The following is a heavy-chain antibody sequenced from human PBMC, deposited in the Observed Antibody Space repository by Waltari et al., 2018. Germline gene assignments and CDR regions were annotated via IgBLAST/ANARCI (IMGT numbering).Heavy chain of an antibody. D-gene: IGHD2-15*01. CDR3: ARQMIVAASFDF. Sequence: GLVKTSETLSLTCTVSGASISRDFWSWLRQAPGKGPEWIGYIFHSGSTNYSPSLKNRLSISIDASRNVFSLRLTSVTAADTAVYYCARQMIVAASFDFWGQGILVTV. J-gene: IGHJ4*02. V-gene: IGHV4-59*01. CDR1: GASISRDF. CDR2: IFHSGST.